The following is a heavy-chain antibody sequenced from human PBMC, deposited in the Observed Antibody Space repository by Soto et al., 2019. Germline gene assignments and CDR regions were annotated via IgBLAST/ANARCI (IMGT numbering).Heavy chain of an antibody. V-gene: IGHV3-33*01. J-gene: IGHJ4*02. D-gene: IGHD4-17*01. CDR1: GFTFSSYG. Sequence: QVQLVESGGGVVQPGRSLRLSCAASGFTFSSYGMHWVRQAPGEGLEWVAVMWYDGSNKYYADSVKGRFTISRDNSKNTLYLKMNSLRTEDTAVYYCARDFGDYEGYWGQGTLVTVSS. CDR2: MWYDGSNK. CDR3: ARDFGDYEGY.